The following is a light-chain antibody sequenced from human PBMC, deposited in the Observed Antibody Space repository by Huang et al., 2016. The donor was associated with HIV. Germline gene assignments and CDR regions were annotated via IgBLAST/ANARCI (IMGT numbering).Light chain of an antibody. Sequence: EIVMTQSPATLSVSPGERATLSCRASQGVSSDLAWYQQKPGQAPRLLIYHASTRATGGPARFSGSGSGTEFTLTISSLQSEDFAVYYCHQYYNWPGLTFGGGTKVEIK. CDR1: QGVSSD. CDR2: HAS. CDR3: HQYYNWPGLT. V-gene: IGKV3-15*01. J-gene: IGKJ4*01.